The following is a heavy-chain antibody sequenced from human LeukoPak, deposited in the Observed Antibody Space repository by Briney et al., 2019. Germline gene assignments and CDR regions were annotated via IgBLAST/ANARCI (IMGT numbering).Heavy chain of an antibody. J-gene: IGHJ6*03. CDR2: MNPNSGNT. Sequence: ASVKVSCKASGYTFTSYDINWVRQATGQGLEWMGWMNPNSGNTGYAQKFQGRVTITRNTSISTAYMELSSLRPEDTAVYYCARGGGSYEAGYYYYYMDVWGKGTTVTVSS. V-gene: IGHV1-8*03. D-gene: IGHD1-26*01. CDR3: ARGGGSYEAGYYYYYMDV. CDR1: GYTFTSYD.